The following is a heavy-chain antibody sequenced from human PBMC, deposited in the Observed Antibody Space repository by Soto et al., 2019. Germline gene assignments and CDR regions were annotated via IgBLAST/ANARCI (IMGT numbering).Heavy chain of an antibody. D-gene: IGHD3-10*01. CDR3: SRVSTYYGFMT. Sequence: QVQLQESGPGLVKPSQTLSLTCTVSGDSMGSGDYYWTWIRQPPGKGLEWIGYKYYIRTTFYTPSLESRVYISIDTSKNHFSLRLTSVTAADTDVYYCSRVSTYYGFMTWGQGTLITVSS. V-gene: IGHV4-30-4*01. J-gene: IGHJ5*02. CDR2: KYYIRTT. CDR1: GDSMGSGDYY.